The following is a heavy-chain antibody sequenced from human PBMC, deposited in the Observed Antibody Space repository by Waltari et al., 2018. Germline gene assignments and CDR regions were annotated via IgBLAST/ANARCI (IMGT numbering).Heavy chain of an antibody. Sequence: QLQLQESGPGLVKPSETLSLTCTVSGDSISSSSYYWGWIRQPPGKGLEWIGSIYYSGSTYYNPSLKSRVTISLDTSKNQFSLKLSSVTAADTAVYYCAREGLQYSEQDYWGQGTLVTVSS. CDR1: GDSISSSSYY. D-gene: IGHD3-9*01. V-gene: IGHV4-39*07. CDR3: AREGLQYSEQDY. CDR2: IYYSGST. J-gene: IGHJ4*02.